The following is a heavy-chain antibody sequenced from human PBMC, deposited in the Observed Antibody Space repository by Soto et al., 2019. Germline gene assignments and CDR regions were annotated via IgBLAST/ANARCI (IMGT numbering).Heavy chain of an antibody. CDR2: IYNSGST. V-gene: IGHV4-61*01. CDR1: GGSVSSGSHY. Sequence: SETLSLTCTVSGGSVSSGSHYWSWIRQPPGKGLEWIGYIYNSGSTNYNPSLKSRVTISVDTSKNQFSLKLSSVTAADTAVYYGAGGGSIFGVVNDYWGQGTLVTVSS. CDR3: AGGGSIFGVVNDY. J-gene: IGHJ4*02. D-gene: IGHD3-3*01.